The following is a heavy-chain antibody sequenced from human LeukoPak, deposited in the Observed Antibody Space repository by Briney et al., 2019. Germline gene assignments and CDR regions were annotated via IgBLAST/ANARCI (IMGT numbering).Heavy chain of an antibody. J-gene: IGHJ4*02. CDR3: ARIGRGGYAYPYYFDY. Sequence: QSGGSLRLSCAASGFTFSSYWMSWVRQAPGKGLEWVANIKQDGSEKYYVDSVKGRFTISRDNAKNSLYLQMNSLRAEDTAVYYCARIGRGGYAYPYYFDYWGQGTLVTVSS. CDR2: IKQDGSEK. CDR1: GFTFSSYW. V-gene: IGHV3-7*03. D-gene: IGHD5-12*01.